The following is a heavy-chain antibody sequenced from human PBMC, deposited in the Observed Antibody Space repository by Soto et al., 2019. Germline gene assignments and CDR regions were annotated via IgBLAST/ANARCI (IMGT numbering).Heavy chain of an antibody. V-gene: IGHV3-33*01. Sequence: QVHLVESGGGVVQPGGSLRLSCAAAGFSFSRYGMHWVRQAPGEGLEWMAVIVNDGSNRDHADSVKGRFTISRDNSRNTLYLQMNSLRAEDTAMYYCARDDDHAGNALDYWGQGTLVTVSS. CDR1: GFSFSRYG. CDR3: ARDDDHAGNALDY. CDR2: IVNDGSNR. J-gene: IGHJ4*02. D-gene: IGHD4-4*01.